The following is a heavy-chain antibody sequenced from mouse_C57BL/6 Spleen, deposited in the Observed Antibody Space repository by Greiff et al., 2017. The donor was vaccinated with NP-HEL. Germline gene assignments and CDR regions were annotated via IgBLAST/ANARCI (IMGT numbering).Heavy chain of an antibody. CDR2: IHPNSGST. Sequence: VQLQQSGAELVKPGASVKLSCKASGYTFTSYWMHWVKQRPGQGLEWIGMIHPNSGSTNYNEKFKSKATLTVDKSSSTAYMQLSSLTSEDSAVYYCARSGGYYKGYFDVWGTGTTVTVSS. D-gene: IGHD1-1*01. CDR1: GYTFTSYW. CDR3: ARSGGYYKGYFDV. V-gene: IGHV1-64*01. J-gene: IGHJ1*03.